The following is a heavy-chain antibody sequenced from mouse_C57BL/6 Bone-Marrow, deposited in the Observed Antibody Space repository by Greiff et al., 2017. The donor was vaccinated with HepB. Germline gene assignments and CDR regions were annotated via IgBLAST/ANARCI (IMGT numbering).Heavy chain of an antibody. CDR2: IRLKSDNYAT. V-gene: IGHV6-3*01. D-gene: IGHD2-1*01. CDR1: GFTFSNYW. Sequence: EVQRVESGGGLVQPGGSMKLSCVASGFTFSNYWMNWVRQSPEKGLEWVAQIRLKSDNYATHYAESVKGRFTISRDDSKSSVYLQMNNLRAEDTGIYYCTDYYGKEAWFAYWGQGTLVTVSA. CDR3: TDYYGKEAWFAY. J-gene: IGHJ3*01.